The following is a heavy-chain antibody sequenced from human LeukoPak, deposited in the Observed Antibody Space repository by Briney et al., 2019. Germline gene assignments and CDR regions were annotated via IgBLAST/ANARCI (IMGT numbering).Heavy chain of an antibody. J-gene: IGHJ4*02. V-gene: IGHV3-23*01. Sequence: GGSLRLSCAASGFTFSSYAMSWVRQAPGKGLEWVSAISGSGGSTYYADSVKGRFTTSRDNSKNTLYLQMNSLRAEDTAVYYCAKLGILNYYDSSGLDYWGQGTLVTVSS. D-gene: IGHD3-22*01. CDR3: AKLGILNYYDSSGLDY. CDR2: ISGSGGST. CDR1: GFTFSSYA.